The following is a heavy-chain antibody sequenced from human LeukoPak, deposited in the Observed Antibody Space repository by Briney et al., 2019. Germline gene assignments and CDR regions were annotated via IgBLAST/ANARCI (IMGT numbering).Heavy chain of an antibody. Sequence: ASETLSLTCAVYGGSFSGYYWSWIRQPPGKGLEWIGEINHSGSTNYNPSLKSRVTISVDTSKNQFSLKLSSVTAADTAVYYCARVWQWLVPDWGQGTLVTVSS. CDR1: GGSFSGYY. CDR2: INHSGST. D-gene: IGHD6-19*01. J-gene: IGHJ4*02. V-gene: IGHV4-34*01. CDR3: ARVWQWLVPD.